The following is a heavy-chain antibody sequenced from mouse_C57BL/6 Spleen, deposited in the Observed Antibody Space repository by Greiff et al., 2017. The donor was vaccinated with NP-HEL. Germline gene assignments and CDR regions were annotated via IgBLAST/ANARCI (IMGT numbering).Heavy chain of an antibody. V-gene: IGHV1-42*01. J-gene: IGHJ4*01. CDR3: ARGGVYYDYDEDAMDY. CDR2: INPSTGGT. Sequence: EVQLKESGPELVKPGASVKISCKASGYSFTGYYMNWVKQSPEKSLEWIGEINPSTGGTTYNQKFKAKATLTVDKSSSTAYMQLKSLTSEDSAVYYCARGGVYYDYDEDAMDYWGQGTSVTVSS. CDR1: GYSFTGYY. D-gene: IGHD2-4*01.